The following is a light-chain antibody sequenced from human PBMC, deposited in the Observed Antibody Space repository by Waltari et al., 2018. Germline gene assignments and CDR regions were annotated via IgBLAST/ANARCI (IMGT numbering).Light chain of an antibody. CDR2: GST. CDR3: QQTDSFPLT. Sequence: DRQITPSPSSVSASGGDRVTISCRASQDVSTWVAWYQQKPGKPPKLLIHGSTTLQSGVPSRFSGSGSGTDFTLTINGLQPDDFASYICQQTDSFPLTFGGGTKVDIK. J-gene: IGKJ4*01. CDR1: QDVSTW. V-gene: IGKV1-12*01.